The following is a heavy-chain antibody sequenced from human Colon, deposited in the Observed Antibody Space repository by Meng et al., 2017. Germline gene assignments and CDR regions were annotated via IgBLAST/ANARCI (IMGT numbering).Heavy chain of an antibody. Sequence: GGSLRLSCAGSGFTFSSHWMSWVRQAPGKGLEWVANIKKDGSEKYYVDSVKGRFTISRDNAKNSLYLQMNSLRAEDTAIYYCARDTISRVRGAWDPWGQGTLVTVSS. D-gene: IGHD3-10*01. CDR1: GFTFSSHW. CDR3: ARDTISRVRGAWDP. V-gene: IGHV3-7*01. J-gene: IGHJ5*02. CDR2: IKKDGSEK.